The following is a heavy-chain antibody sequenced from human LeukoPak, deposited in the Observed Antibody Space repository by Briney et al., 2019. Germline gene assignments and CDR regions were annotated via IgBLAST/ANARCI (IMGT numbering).Heavy chain of an antibody. V-gene: IGHV4-38-2*02. Sequence: PSETLSLTCTVSGSSITSTYYWAWFRQPPGKGLEWIATVFQLQTVRTFYNPSLESRVTMSLDTSQNQFSLNPTSVTAADTALYFCARVLHAPKFIDSWGQGTLVTVSS. CDR3: ARVLHAPKFIDS. CDR2: VFQLQTVRT. D-gene: IGHD2-8*01. CDR1: GSSITSTYY. J-gene: IGHJ4*02.